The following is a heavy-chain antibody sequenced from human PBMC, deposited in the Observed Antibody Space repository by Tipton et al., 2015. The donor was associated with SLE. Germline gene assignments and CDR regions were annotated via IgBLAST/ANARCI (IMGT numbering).Heavy chain of an antibody. CDR3: ARGGIAVAGTGGDY. Sequence: QVQLVQSGSELKKPGASVKVSCKASGYTFTSYGISWVRQAPGQGLEWMGWMNPNSGNTGYAQKFQGRVTITRNTSISTAYMELSSLRSDDTAVYYCARGGIAVAGTGGDYWGQGTLVTVSS. J-gene: IGHJ4*02. CDR2: MNPNSGNT. D-gene: IGHD6-19*01. CDR1: GYTFTSYG. V-gene: IGHV1-8*03.